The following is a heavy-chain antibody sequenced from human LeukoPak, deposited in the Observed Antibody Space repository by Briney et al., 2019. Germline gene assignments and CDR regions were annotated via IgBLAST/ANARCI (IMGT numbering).Heavy chain of an antibody. D-gene: IGHD2-15*01. J-gene: IGHJ4*02. CDR3: ARDDCSGGSCYSSD. V-gene: IGHV3-48*04. Sequence: GGSLRLSCAASGFTFSSYGMNWVRQAPGKGLEWVSYISSSGSTIYYADSVKGRFTISRDNAKNSLYLQMNSLRAEDTAVYYCARDDCSGGSCYSSDWGQGTLVTVSS. CDR2: ISSSGSTI. CDR1: GFTFSSYG.